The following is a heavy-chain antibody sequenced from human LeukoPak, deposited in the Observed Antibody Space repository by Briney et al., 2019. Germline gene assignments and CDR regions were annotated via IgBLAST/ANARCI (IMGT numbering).Heavy chain of an antibody. CDR2: TSGSGVDT. J-gene: IGHJ4*02. CDR1: GFTFSSYA. D-gene: IGHD5-24*01. CDR3: AKDPRDRDGYSTFDY. Sequence: PGGSLRLSCAASGFTFSSYAMSWVRQVPGKGLEWVSSTSGSGVDTYYADSVKGRFTISRDNSKNTLYLQMDSLRAEDTAVYYCAKDPRDRDGYSTFDYWGQGTLVTVSS. V-gene: IGHV3-23*01.